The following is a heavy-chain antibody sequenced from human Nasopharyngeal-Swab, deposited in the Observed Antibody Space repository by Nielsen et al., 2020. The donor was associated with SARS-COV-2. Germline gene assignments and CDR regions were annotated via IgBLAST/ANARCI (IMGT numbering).Heavy chain of an antibody. CDR3: TRRGTGGDGYNFGY. CDR2: IRSKANSYAT. J-gene: IGHJ4*02. Sequence: GESLKISCAASGFTFSGSAMHWVRQASGKGLEWVGRIRSKANSYATAYAASVKGRFTISRDDSKNTAYLQMNSLKTEDTAVYYCTRRGTGGDGYNFGYWGQGTLVTVSS. D-gene: IGHD5-24*01. V-gene: IGHV3-73*01. CDR1: GFTFSGSA.